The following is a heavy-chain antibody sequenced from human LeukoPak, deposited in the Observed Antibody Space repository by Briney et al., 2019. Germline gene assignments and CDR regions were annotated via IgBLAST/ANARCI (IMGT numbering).Heavy chain of an antibody. Sequence: ASVKVSCKASGYTFTGYYMHWVRQAPGQGLEWMGWINPNSGGTNYAQKFQGWVTMTRDTSISTAYMELSRLRSEDTAVYYCARDPSIAVAGSFDYWGQGTLVTVSS. CDR2: INPNSGGT. J-gene: IGHJ4*02. V-gene: IGHV1-2*04. CDR3: ARDPSIAVAGSFDY. D-gene: IGHD6-19*01. CDR1: GYTFTGYY.